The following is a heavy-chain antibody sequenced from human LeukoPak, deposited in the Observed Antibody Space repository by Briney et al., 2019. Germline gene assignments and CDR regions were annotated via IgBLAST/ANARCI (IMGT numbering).Heavy chain of an antibody. J-gene: IGHJ4*02. CDR3: ARQGPEIDY. V-gene: IGHV3-11*01. CDR1: GFTLSHYY. CDR2: ISSSGDTI. Sequence: PGGSLRLSCAASGFTLSHYYMTWIRQAPGKGLEWLSCISSSGDTIYYADSVKGRFTVSRDNAVNSLYLQMNSLRAEDTAMYYCARQGPEIDYWGQGTLVTVSS.